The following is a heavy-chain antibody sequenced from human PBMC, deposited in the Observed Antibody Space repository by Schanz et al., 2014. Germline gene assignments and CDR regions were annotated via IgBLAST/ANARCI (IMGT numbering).Heavy chain of an antibody. Sequence: QVQLVESGGGLVKPGGSLRLSCAASGFTFSDYYMSWIRQAPGKGLEWVSFISSSSLYTKYGDSMKGRFTISRDNAKNSMYLEMNSLRAEDTSVYYCARKTDSSGTGDYWGQGTLVTVSS. V-gene: IGHV3-11*06. CDR2: ISSSSLYT. CDR3: ARKTDSSGTGDY. J-gene: IGHJ4*02. CDR1: GFTFSDYY. D-gene: IGHD6-19*01.